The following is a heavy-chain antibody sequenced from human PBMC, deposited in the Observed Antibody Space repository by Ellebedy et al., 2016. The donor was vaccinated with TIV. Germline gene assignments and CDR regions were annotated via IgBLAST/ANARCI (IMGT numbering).Heavy chain of an antibody. V-gene: IGHV1-2*02. Sequence: ASVKVPCXASGYTFAGYYMHWVRQAPGQGLERMGWINPNSGGTNYAQKFQGRVTMTRDTSISTAYMELSRLRSDDTAVYYCARDQSIAAAGTDFDYWGQGTLVTVSS. J-gene: IGHJ4*02. CDR2: INPNSGGT. CDR1: GYTFAGYY. D-gene: IGHD6-13*01. CDR3: ARDQSIAAAGTDFDY.